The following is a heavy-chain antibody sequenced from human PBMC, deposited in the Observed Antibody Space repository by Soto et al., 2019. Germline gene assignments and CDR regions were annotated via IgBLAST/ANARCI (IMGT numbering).Heavy chain of an antibody. J-gene: IGHJ6*02. CDR1: GYTFTGYY. V-gene: IGHV1-2*04. CDR2: INPNSGGT. CDR3: ARERPLTTVTTDYYYGMDV. D-gene: IGHD4-4*01. Sequence: ASVKVSCKASGYTFTGYYMHWVRQAPGQGLEWMGWINPNSGGTNYAQKFQGWVTMTRDTSISTAYMELSRLRSDDTAVYYCARERPLTTVTTDYYYGMDVWGQGTTVTVS.